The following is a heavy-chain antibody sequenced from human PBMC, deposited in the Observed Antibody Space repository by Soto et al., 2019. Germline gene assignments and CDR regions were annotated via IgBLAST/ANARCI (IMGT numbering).Heavy chain of an antibody. V-gene: IGHV3-7*01. CDR3: ARDRGYCSGATCYTVLDY. Sequence: EVQLVESGGGLVQPGRSLRLSCAASGFTFSTYYMNWVRQAPGKGLEWVANIKQDGSEKYYVDSVKGRFTISRDNAKNSLYLQMNSLRAEDTAVYYCARDRGYCSGATCYTVLDYWGQGTLVTVSS. J-gene: IGHJ4*02. D-gene: IGHD2-15*01. CDR2: IKQDGSEK. CDR1: GFTFSTYY.